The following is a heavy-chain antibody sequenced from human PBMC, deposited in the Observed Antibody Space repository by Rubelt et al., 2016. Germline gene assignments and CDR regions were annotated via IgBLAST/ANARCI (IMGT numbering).Heavy chain of an antibody. Sequence: QVQLVESGGGVVQPGRSLRLFCAASGFTFSHYGMHWVRQAPGKGLEWVTTIMYDGSHKFYADSVKGRFTVSRDTSKNTVLLQMNSLTAEDTAMYFCLRDLSFFALDPRGQGTPVTVSS. J-gene: IGHJ5*02. CDR2: IMYDGSHK. CDR1: GFTFSHYG. D-gene: IGHD2/OR15-2a*01. V-gene: IGHV3-33*01. CDR3: LRDLSFFALDP.